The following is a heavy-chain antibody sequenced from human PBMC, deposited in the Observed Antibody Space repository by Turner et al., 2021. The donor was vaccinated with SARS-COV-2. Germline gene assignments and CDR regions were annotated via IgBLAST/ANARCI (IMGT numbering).Heavy chain of an antibody. D-gene: IGHD1-26*01. CDR1: GFTVSSNY. CDR3: ATDLKGGRGP. Sequence: EVQLVESGVGFVQPGGSLRLSCAASGFTVSSNYMSWVRQAPGKGVEWVSVIYSGGSTYYADSVKGRFTISRDNSKNTLYLQMNSLRAEDTAVYYCATDLKGGRGPWGQGTLVTVSS. V-gene: IGHV3-66*02. J-gene: IGHJ5*02. CDR2: IYSGGST.